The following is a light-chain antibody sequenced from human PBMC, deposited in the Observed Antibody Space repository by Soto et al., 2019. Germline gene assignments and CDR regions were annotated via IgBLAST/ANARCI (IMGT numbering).Light chain of an antibody. Sequence: DIQMTQSPSSLSASVGDRVTITCQASQDISNYLNWYQQKPGKAPKLLIYDASNLETGVPSRFSGSGSGTDFTFTISSLQPEDFATYSCQQSYNSPQTFGRGTKVDI. V-gene: IGKV1-33*01. CDR2: DAS. CDR3: QQSYNSPQT. CDR1: QDISNY. J-gene: IGKJ1*01.